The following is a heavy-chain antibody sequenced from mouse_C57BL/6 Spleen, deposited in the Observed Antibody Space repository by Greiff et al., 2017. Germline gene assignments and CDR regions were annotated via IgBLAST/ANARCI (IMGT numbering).Heavy chain of an antibody. CDR3: ARERGFITTALATAEGYFDV. CDR2: FHPYNDDT. V-gene: IGHV1-47*01. D-gene: IGHD1-1*01. J-gene: IGHJ1*03. Sequence: VKVVESGAELVKPGASVKMSCKASGYTFTTYPIEWMKQNHGKSLEWIGNFHPYNDDTKYNEKFKGKATLTVEKSSSTVYLELSRLTSDDSAVYYCARERGFITTALATAEGYFDVWGTGTTVTVSS. CDR1: GYTFTTYP.